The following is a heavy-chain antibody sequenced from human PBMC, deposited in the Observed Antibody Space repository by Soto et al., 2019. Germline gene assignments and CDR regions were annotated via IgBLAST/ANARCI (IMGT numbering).Heavy chain of an antibody. CDR3: ARAPTGSHLIER. V-gene: IGHV3-33*01. CDR1: GFIFSTYG. J-gene: IGHJ4*02. D-gene: IGHD1-1*01. Sequence: QEQLVESGGGVVQPGRSLRLSCAASGFIFSTYGMHWVRQAPGKGLEWVAVLWSDGTNKYYADSVKGRFTISRDTSTNTLYLQMNSLRAEDTAVYFCARAPTGSHLIERWGQGTLVTVSS. CDR2: LWSDGTNK.